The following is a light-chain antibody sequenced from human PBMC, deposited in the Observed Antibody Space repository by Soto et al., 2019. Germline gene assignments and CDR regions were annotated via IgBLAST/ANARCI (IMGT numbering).Light chain of an antibody. J-gene: IGLJ2*01. CDR3: QTWGSGIVV. CDR2: LNSDGSH. Sequence: QPVLTQSPSASASLGASVKLTCTLSSGHSNYAIAWHQQQSEKGPRYLMKLNSDGSHSKGDGIPDRFSGSSSGAERYLTISSLQSEDEADYYCQTWGSGIVVFGGGTKGPS. CDR1: SGHSNYA. V-gene: IGLV4-69*01.